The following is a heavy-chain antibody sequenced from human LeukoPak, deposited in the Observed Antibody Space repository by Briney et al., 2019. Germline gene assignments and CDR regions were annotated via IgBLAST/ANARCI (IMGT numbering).Heavy chain of an antibody. CDR1: GGSFGGYY. CDR3: ARDRIAADS. J-gene: IGHJ5*02. CDR2: INHSGST. Sequence: SETLSLTCAVYGGSFGGYYWSWIRQPPGKGLEWIGEINHSGSTNYNPSLKSRVTISVDTSKNQFSLKLSSVTAADTAVYYCARDRIAADSWGRGTLVTVSS. D-gene: IGHD6-6*01. V-gene: IGHV4-34*01.